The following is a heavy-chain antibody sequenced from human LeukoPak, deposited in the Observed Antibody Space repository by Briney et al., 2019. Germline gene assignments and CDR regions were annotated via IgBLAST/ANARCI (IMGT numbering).Heavy chain of an antibody. D-gene: IGHD3-16*02. V-gene: IGHV3-66*01. CDR1: GFNVSSNY. CDR2: IYSGGHT. CDR3: AKDHDDYVWGSYRTSPTIWD. Sequence: GGSLRLSCAASGFNVSSNYMSWVRQAPGKGLEWVSVIYSGGHTYYADSVKGRFTISRDNSKNTLYLQMNNLRAEDTAVYYCAKDHDDYVWGSYRTSPTIWDWGQGTLVTVSS. J-gene: IGHJ4*02.